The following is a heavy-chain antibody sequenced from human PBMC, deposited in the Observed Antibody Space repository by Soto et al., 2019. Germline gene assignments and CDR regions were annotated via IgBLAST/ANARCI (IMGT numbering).Heavy chain of an antibody. Sequence: GESLKLSCKGSGYNFAGYWIAWVRQMPGKGLELMGIIYPSDSDTRYRPSFQGQVTISADKSISSAYLQWSSLRASDTAMYYCARGGVSTRTFDYWGQGTPVTGSS. CDR1: GYNFAGYW. CDR3: ARGGVSTRTFDY. J-gene: IGHJ4*02. CDR2: IYPSDSDT. V-gene: IGHV5-51*01. D-gene: IGHD3-3*01.